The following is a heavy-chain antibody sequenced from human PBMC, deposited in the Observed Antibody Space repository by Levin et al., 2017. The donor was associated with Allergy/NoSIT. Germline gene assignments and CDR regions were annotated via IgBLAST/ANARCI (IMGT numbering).Heavy chain of an antibody. CDR1: GGSISSYY. CDR2: IYYSGST. V-gene: IGHV4-59*01. D-gene: IGHD3-10*01. Sequence: SETLSLTCTVSGGSISSYYWSWIRQPPGKGLEWIGYIYYSGSTNYNPSLKSRVTISVDTSKNQFSLKLSSVTAADTAVYYCARGITMVRGVILPHFDYWGQGTLVTVSS. J-gene: IGHJ4*02. CDR3: ARGITMVRGVILPHFDY.